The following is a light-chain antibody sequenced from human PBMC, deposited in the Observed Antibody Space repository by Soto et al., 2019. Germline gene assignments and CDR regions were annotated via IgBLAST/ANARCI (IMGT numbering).Light chain of an antibody. CDR2: EVS. Sequence: QSALTQPASVSASPGQSITVSCTGTSSDIGAYNYVSWYQQHPGKAPKLMIYEVSNRPSGVSNRFSASKSGNTASLTISGLHADDDADYFCSSYTSRSTVVFGGGTKLTVL. J-gene: IGLJ3*02. V-gene: IGLV2-14*01. CDR3: SSYTSRSTVV. CDR1: SSDIGAYNY.